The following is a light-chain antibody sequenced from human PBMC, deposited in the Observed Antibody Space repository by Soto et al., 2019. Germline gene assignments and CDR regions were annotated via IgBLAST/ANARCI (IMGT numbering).Light chain of an antibody. V-gene: IGLV2-14*03. Sequence: QSVLTQPASVSGSPGQSITISCTGTSSDVGGYNYVSWYQHHPGKAPKLMIYDVSNRPSGVSSRFSGSKSGNTASLTISGPQAEDEADYYCSSYTSSSTLVFGSGTKLTVL. J-gene: IGLJ1*01. CDR3: SSYTSSSTLV. CDR2: DVS. CDR1: SSDVGGYNY.